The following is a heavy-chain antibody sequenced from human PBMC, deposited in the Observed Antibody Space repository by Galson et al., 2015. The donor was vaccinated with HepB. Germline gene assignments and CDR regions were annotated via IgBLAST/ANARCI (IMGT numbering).Heavy chain of an antibody. Sequence: TLSLTCTVSGGSISSGNYCWSWIRQHPGKGLEWIGYIFYSGSTYYSPSLQSRVAMSVDTSKNKFSLRLNSVTAADTAVYYCARAGRGGGGSTSPVDQWGQGALVTVSS. D-gene: IGHD2-2*01. J-gene: IGHJ4*02. CDR1: GGSISSGNYC. CDR3: ARAGRGGGGSTSPVDQ. V-gene: IGHV4-31*03. CDR2: IFYSGST.